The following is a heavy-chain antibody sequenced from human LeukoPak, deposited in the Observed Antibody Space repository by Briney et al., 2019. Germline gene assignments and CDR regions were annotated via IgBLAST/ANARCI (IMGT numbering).Heavy chain of an antibody. J-gene: IGHJ4*02. Sequence: ASVKVSCKASGGTFSSYAISWVRQAPGQGLEWMGRIIPILGIANYAQKFQGRVTITADKSTSTAYMELSSQRSEDTAVYYCARDPIAAASGGFDYWGQGTLVTVSS. CDR1: GGTFSSYA. CDR3: ARDPIAAASGGFDY. CDR2: IIPILGIA. D-gene: IGHD6-13*01. V-gene: IGHV1-69*04.